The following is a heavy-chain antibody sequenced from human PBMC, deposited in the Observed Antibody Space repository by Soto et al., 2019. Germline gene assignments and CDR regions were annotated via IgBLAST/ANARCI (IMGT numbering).Heavy chain of an antibody. J-gene: IGHJ4*02. Sequence: QVQLVQSGAEVKKPGSSVKVSCKASGGTFSTYAIDWARQAPGQGLEWMGGIIPLFGTAKYAQNFQGRITITADESTNTAYMELRSLRSQDTAVYYCARGVHYDSSGYYYFYWGQGTLVTVSS. CDR2: IIPLFGTA. CDR3: ARGVHYDSSGYYYFY. CDR1: GGTFSTYA. D-gene: IGHD3-22*01. V-gene: IGHV1-69*01.